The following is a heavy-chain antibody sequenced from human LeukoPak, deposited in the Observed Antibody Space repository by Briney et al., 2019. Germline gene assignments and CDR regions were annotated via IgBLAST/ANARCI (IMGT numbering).Heavy chain of an antibody. J-gene: IGHJ3*02. V-gene: IGHV3-21*01. CDR2: ISSSSSYI. Sequence: GGSLRLSCAASGFTFSSYSMNWVRQAPGMGLQWVSSISSSSSYIYYADSVKGRFTISRDNAKNSLYLQMNSLRAEDTAVYYCARIVPSCFLEWCPVPDAFDIWGQGTMVTVSS. CDR3: ARIVPSCFLEWCPVPDAFDI. D-gene: IGHD3-3*01. CDR1: GFTFSSYS.